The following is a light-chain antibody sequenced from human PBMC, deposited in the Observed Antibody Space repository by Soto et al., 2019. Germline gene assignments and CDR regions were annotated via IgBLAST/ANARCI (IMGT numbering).Light chain of an antibody. CDR1: QTISSW. Sequence: DILMTQSPTSLSASVGDIVTITCRASQTISSWVAWYQQKPGKAPKLLIYKATSLETGVPARFSGSGSGTEFTLTISSLQPEDFATYYCQESYSTPSVTFGPGTKVDIK. J-gene: IGKJ3*01. CDR2: KAT. CDR3: QESYSTPSVT. V-gene: IGKV1-5*03.